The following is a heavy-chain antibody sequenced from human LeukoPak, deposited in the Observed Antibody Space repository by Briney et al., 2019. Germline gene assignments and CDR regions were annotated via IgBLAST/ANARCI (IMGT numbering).Heavy chain of an antibody. CDR3: AKDNVAAAGRYFDY. V-gene: IGHV3-30*18. CDR2: ISYDGSNK. J-gene: IGHJ4*02. Sequence: GRSLRLSCAASGFTYSNYGMHWVRQAPGKGLEWVALISYDGSNKYFADSVKGRFTISRDNSKNTLYLQMHSLRAEDTAVYYCAKDNVAAAGRYFDYWGQGTLVTVSS. CDR1: GFTYSNYG. D-gene: IGHD6-13*01.